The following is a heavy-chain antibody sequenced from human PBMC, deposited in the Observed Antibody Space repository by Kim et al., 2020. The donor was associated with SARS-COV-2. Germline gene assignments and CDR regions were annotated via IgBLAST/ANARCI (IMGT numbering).Heavy chain of an antibody. D-gene: IGHD3-22*01. CDR3: ARGQSSGYYREDLYYGMDV. Sequence: GGSLRLSCAASGFTFSSYWMSWVRQAPGKGLEWVANIKQDGSEKYYVDSVKGRFTISRDNAKNSLYLQMNSLRAEDTAVYYCARGQSSGYYREDLYYGMDVWGQGTTVTVSS. V-gene: IGHV3-7*01. CDR1: GFTFSSYW. J-gene: IGHJ6*02. CDR2: IKQDGSEK.